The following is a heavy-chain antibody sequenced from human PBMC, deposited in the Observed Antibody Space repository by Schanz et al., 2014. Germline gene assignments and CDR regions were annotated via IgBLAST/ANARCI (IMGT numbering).Heavy chain of an antibody. J-gene: IGHJ4*02. CDR3: ARDRRNADLDY. D-gene: IGHD1-1*01. Sequence: EVQLVESGGGLIQPGGSLRLSCAASGFGFSSYGMHWVRQAPGKGLEWISYITYNGGTIYYADSVKGRFTISRDNAKNSLYLEMNSLRAEDTALYYCARDRRNADLDYWGQGTLVTVSS. CDR2: ITYNGGTI. CDR1: GFGFSSYG. V-gene: IGHV3-48*01.